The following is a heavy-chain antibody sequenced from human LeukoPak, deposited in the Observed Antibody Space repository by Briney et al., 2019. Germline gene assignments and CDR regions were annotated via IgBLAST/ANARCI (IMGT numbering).Heavy chain of an antibody. J-gene: IGHJ4*02. CDR2: IYPGDPDT. D-gene: IGHD6-13*01. CDR3: ARRGGVAAAGTGEFDY. V-gene: IGHV5-51*01. Sequence: GESLKISGKGSGYSFTGYWIGWVRQLPGKGLEWMGNIYPGDPDTRYSPSFQGQVTISADKSISTAYLQWSSLKASDTAMYYCARRGGVAAAGTGEFDYWGQGTLVTVSS. CDR1: GYSFTGYW.